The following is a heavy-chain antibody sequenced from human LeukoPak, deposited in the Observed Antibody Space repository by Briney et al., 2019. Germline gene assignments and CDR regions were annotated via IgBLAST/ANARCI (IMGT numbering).Heavy chain of an antibody. CDR2: IYSGGTT. Sequence: PGGSLRLSCAASGFTLSTYYMNWVRQAPGKGLERVSSIYSGGTTYYSDSVKGGFTISRDTSKNTFALQMNSLRAEDTVVYFCARVGDHFHWNLDLWGRGTLVTVSS. CDR1: GFTLSTYY. D-gene: IGHD3-3*02. CDR3: ARVGDHFHWNLDL. V-gene: IGHV3-53*01. J-gene: IGHJ2*01.